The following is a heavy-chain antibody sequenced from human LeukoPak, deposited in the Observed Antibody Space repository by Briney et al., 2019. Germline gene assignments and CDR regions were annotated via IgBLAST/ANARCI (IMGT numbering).Heavy chain of an antibody. Sequence: SQTLSLTCTVSGGSISSGSYYWSWIRQPAWKGLEWIGRIYTGGSTNYNPSLKSRVTISVDTSKNQLSLKLSSVTAADTAVYYCARMYYYGSGRVGYYYYMDVWGKGTTVTISS. CDR2: IYTGGST. CDR1: GGSISSGSYY. CDR3: ARMYYYGSGRVGYYYYMDV. D-gene: IGHD3-10*01. J-gene: IGHJ6*03. V-gene: IGHV4-61*02.